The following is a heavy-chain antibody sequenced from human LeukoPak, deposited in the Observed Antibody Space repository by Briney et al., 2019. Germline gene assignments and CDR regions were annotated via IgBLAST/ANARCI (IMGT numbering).Heavy chain of an antibody. Sequence: GGSLRLSCAASGFTFSSYGMNWVRQAPGKGLEWVSYISSSGSTIYYADSVKGRFTISRDNAKNSLYLQMNSLRAEDTAVYYCARGDTTVVYYFDYWGQGTLVTVSS. D-gene: IGHD4-23*01. V-gene: IGHV3-48*04. J-gene: IGHJ4*02. CDR3: ARGDTTVVYYFDY. CDR2: ISSSGSTI. CDR1: GFTFSSYG.